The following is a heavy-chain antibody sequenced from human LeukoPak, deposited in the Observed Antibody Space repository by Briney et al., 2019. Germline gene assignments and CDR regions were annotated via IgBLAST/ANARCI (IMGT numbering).Heavy chain of an antibody. D-gene: IGHD6-19*01. CDR2: IYTSGST. CDR3: ARDRDGVAVAGTDY. J-gene: IGHJ4*02. V-gene: IGHV4-4*07. Sequence: SETLSLTCTVSGGSISSYYWSWIRQPAGKGLEWIGRIYTSGSTNYNPSLKSRVTMSVDTSKNQFSLELSSVTAADTAVYYCARDRDGVAVAGTDYWGQGTLVTVSS. CDR1: GGSISSYY.